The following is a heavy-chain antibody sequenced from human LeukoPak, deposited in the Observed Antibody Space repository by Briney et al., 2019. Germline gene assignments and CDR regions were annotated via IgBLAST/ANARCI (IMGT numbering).Heavy chain of an antibody. V-gene: IGHV4-4*07. CDR3: VRGLCDSSTYRAFHI. Sequence: PSETLSLTCTVSGGSISSHYWSWIRLPAGKGLEWIGRIYTSGSTNSNPSLKSRVTMSVDTSKNQFSLTLSSVTAADTAMYYCVRGLCDSSTYRAFHIWGQGTMVTVSS. CDR1: GGSISSHY. D-gene: IGHD2/OR15-2a*01. J-gene: IGHJ3*02. CDR2: IYTSGST.